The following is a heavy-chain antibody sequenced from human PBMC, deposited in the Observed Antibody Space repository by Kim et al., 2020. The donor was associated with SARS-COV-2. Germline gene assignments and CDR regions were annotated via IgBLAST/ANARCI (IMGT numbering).Heavy chain of an antibody. CDR3: ARRRAYNRGYHFFDP. J-gene: IGHJ5*02. CDR2: IYYSGST. CDR1: GGSISNSSYY. V-gene: IGHV4-39*01. D-gene: IGHD3-22*01. Sequence: SETLSLTCTVSGGSISNSSYYWGWIRQPPGKGLEWIGNIYYSGSTYYNPSLKSRVTISVDTSNNQFSLKLSSVTAADTAVYFCARRRAYNRGYHFFDPWGQGTLVTVSS.